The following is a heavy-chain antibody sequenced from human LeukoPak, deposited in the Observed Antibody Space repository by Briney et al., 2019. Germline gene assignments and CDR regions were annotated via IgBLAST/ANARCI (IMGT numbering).Heavy chain of an antibody. CDR1: GGSFSGYY. CDR2: IYYSGST. Sequence: PSETLSLTCAVYGGSFSGYYWSWIRQPPGKGLEWIGYIYYSGSTNYNPSLKSRVTISVDTSKNQFSLKLSSVTAADTAVYYCARGGGFLRNWFDPWGQGTLVTVSS. V-gene: IGHV4-59*01. D-gene: IGHD3-3*01. CDR3: ARGGGFLRNWFDP. J-gene: IGHJ5*02.